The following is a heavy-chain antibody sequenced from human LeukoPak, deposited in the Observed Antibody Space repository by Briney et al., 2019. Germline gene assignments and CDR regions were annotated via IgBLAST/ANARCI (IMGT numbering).Heavy chain of an antibody. Sequence: NSSETLSLTCAVSGGSVSSGGYSWSWIRQPPGKGLEWIGYIYYSGSTYYNPSLKSRVTISVDTSKNHFSLRLSSVTAADTAVYYCAREKTDSSGYSFKYYFDYWGQGTLVTVSS. J-gene: IGHJ4*02. CDR2: IYYSGST. CDR1: GGSVSSGGYS. CDR3: AREKTDSSGYSFKYYFDY. V-gene: IGHV4-30-4*07. D-gene: IGHD3-22*01.